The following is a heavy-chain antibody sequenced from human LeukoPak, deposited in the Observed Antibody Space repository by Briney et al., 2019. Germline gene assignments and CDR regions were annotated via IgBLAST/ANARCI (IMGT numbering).Heavy chain of an antibody. CDR1: GFTFSSYW. CDR2: IKQDGSEK. J-gene: IGHJ5*02. V-gene: IGHV3-7*03. CDR3: ARDMLFGESVYNWFDP. Sequence: GGSLRLSCAASGFTFSSYWMSWVRQAPGKGLEWVANIKQDGSEKYYVDSVKGRFTISRDNAKNSLYLQMNSLRAEDTAVYYCARDMLFGESVYNWFDPWGQGTLVTVSS. D-gene: IGHD3/OR15-3a*01.